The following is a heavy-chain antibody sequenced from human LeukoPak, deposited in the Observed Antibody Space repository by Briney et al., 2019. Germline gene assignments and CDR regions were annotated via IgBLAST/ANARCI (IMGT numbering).Heavy chain of an antibody. CDR1: GYTLTELS. Sequence: ASVKVSYKVSGYTLTELSMHWVRQAPGKGLEWMGGFDPEEGETIYAQKFQGRVTMTEDTSTDTAYLELSSLRSEDTAVYYCATLWFGELFPIMDVWGKGTTVTVSS. CDR2: FDPEEGET. J-gene: IGHJ6*04. V-gene: IGHV1-24*01. D-gene: IGHD3-10*01. CDR3: ATLWFGELFPIMDV.